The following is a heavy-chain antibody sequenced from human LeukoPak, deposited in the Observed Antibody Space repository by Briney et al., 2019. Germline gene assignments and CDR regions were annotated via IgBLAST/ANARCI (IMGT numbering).Heavy chain of an antibody. Sequence: SVKVSCKASGGTFSSYAISWVRQAPGQGLEWMGGIIPIFGTANYAQKFQGRVTITADKSTSTAYMELSSLRSEDTAVYYCAREAYYYYYMDVWGKGTTVTISS. CDR3: AREAYYYYYMDV. J-gene: IGHJ6*03. V-gene: IGHV1-69*06. CDR2: IIPIFGTA. CDR1: GGTFSSYA.